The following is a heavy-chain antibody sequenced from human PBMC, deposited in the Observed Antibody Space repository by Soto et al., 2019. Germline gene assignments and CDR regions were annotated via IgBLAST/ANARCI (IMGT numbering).Heavy chain of an antibody. CDR2: ISGSGGST. D-gene: IGHD3-9*01. CDR3: AKEGTYYDIWTGYPYPDY. Sequence: SLRLSCAASGFTFSSYAMSWVRQAPGKGVEWVSAISGSGGSTYYADSVKGRFTISRDNSKNTLYLQMNSLRAEDTAVYYCAKEGTYYDIWTGYPYPDYWGQGTLVTVSS. J-gene: IGHJ4*02. CDR1: GFTFSSYA. V-gene: IGHV3-23*01.